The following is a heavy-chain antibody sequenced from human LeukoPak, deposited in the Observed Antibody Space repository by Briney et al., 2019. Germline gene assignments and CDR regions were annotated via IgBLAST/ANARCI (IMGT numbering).Heavy chain of an antibody. CDR3: AKTGGNLAYCGGDCYYYFDY. CDR2: ISWNSGSI. V-gene: IGHV3-9*01. D-gene: IGHD2-21*02. CDR1: GFTFDDYA. Sequence: GGSLRLSCAASGFTFDDYAMHWVRQAPGKGLEWVSGISWNSGSIGYADSVKGRFTISRDNAKNSLYLQMNSLRAEDTALYYCAKTGGNLAYCGGDCYYYFDYWGQGTLVTVSS. J-gene: IGHJ4*02.